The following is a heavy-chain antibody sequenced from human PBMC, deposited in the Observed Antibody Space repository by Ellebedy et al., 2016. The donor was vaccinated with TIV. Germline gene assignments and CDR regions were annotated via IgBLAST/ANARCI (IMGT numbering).Heavy chain of an antibody. D-gene: IGHD3-10*01. CDR1: GGSIGTYY. Sequence: SETLSLTCTVSGGSIGTYYWTWIRQPPGQGLEWIGYISYRGSAKYNPSLESRVTISVDTSKNQFSLKLTSVTAADTATYYCARDETSMVREVAAAFDIWGQGTMVTVSS. CDR3: ARDETSMVREVAAAFDI. V-gene: IGHV4-59*01. J-gene: IGHJ3*02. CDR2: ISYRGSA.